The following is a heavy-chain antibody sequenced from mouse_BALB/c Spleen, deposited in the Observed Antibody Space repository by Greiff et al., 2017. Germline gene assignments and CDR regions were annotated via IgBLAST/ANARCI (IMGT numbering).Heavy chain of an antibody. CDR1: GFSLTSYG. CDR2: IWAGGST. V-gene: IGHV2-9*02. CDR3: AREVARLGFAY. Sequence: VHLVESGPGLVAPSQSLSITCTVSGFSLTSYGVHWVRQPPGKGLEWLGVIWAGGSTNYNSALMSRLSISKDNSTSQVFLKMNSLQTDDTAMYYCAREVARLGFAYWGQGTLVTVSA. J-gene: IGHJ3*01. D-gene: IGHD1-2*01.